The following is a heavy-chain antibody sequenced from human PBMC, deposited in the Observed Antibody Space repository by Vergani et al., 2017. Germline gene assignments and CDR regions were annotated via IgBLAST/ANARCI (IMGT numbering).Heavy chain of an antibody. CDR2: ISGSGGST. CDR3: AKESSSSDWFDP. Sequence: EVQLLESGGGLVQPGGSLRLPCAASGFPFSSYAMSWVRQAPGKGLEWGSAISGSGGSTYYADPVKGRFTISRDNSKNTLYLQMNSLRAEDTAVYYCAKESSSSDWFDPWGQGTLVTVSS. J-gene: IGHJ5*02. CDR1: GFPFSSYA. V-gene: IGHV3-23*01. D-gene: IGHD6-6*01.